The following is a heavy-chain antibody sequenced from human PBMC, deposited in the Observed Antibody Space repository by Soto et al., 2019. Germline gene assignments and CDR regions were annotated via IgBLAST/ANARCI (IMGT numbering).Heavy chain of an antibody. D-gene: IGHD6-6*01. CDR3: ARDRLNPGYFEY. V-gene: IGHV1-18*01. CDR1: GYTFISYG. CDR2: ISTYNGNT. J-gene: IGHJ4*02. Sequence: ASVKLSCKASGYTFISYGLCWVQQAPGQGLEWMGWISTYNGNTNYEQKLQGRVTMTTDTSTKTAYMELRNLRSDDTAVYYCARDRLNPGYFEYWGQGTLVTVSS.